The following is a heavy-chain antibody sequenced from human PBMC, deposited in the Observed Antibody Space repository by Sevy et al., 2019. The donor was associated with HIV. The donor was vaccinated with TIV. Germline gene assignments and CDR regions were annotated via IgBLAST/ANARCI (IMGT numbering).Heavy chain of an antibody. J-gene: IGHJ5*02. CDR1: GGSFSGYY. Sequence: SETLSLTCAVYGGSFSGYYWSWIRQPPGKGLEWIGEINHSGSTNYNPSLKSRVTISVDTSKNQFSLKLSSLTAADTAVYYCARVTYYYDSSGYYNNWFDPWGQGTLVTVSS. D-gene: IGHD3-22*01. CDR2: INHSGST. V-gene: IGHV4-34*01. CDR3: ARVTYYYDSSGYYNNWFDP.